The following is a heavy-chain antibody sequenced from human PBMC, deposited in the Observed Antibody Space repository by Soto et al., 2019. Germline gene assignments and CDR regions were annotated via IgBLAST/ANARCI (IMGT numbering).Heavy chain of an antibody. D-gene: IGHD3-22*01. Sequence: QVQLQESGPGLVKPSETLSLTCSVSGGSVSNASFYWTWIRQAPGTGLEYIGYIFYTGVTNYNPSLSSRVTISLDTSKNHFSLKLNSMTAADMAVYYCVRVLDSSWYADLWGRGTLVTVSS. J-gene: IGHJ2*01. CDR3: VRVLDSSWYADL. CDR1: GGSVSNASFY. V-gene: IGHV4-61*03. CDR2: IFYTGVT.